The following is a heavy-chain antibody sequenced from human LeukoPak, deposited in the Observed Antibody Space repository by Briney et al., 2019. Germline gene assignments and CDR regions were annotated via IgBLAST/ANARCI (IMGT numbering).Heavy chain of an antibody. V-gene: IGHV1-69*06. CDR1: GGTFSSYA. J-gene: IGHJ4*02. D-gene: IGHD2-21*02. CDR3: ARRPGAYCGGDCYYFDY. CDR2: IIPIFGTA. Sequence: ASVKVSCKASGGTFSSYAISWVRQAPGQGLGWMGGIIPIFGTANYAQKFQGRVTITAGKSTSTAYMELSSLRSEDTAVYYCARRPGAYCGGDCYYFDYWGQGTLVTVSS.